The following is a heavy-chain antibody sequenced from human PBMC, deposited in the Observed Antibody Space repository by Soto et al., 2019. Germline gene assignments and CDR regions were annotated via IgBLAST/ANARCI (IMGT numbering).Heavy chain of an antibody. D-gene: IGHD3-16*01. CDR3: VGGQYYSDY. CDR2: ISYDGCNK. J-gene: IGHJ4*02. V-gene: IGHV3-30*03. CDR1: GFPFTTYG. Sequence: QVQLVESGGGVVQPGRSLRLSCVASGFPFTTYGMHWVREGPGKGLEWMAVISYDGCNKYYADSVKGRFTISRDNSKNTVYLQMNSLRPEDTALYYCVGGQYYSDYRGQVTLVTVSS.